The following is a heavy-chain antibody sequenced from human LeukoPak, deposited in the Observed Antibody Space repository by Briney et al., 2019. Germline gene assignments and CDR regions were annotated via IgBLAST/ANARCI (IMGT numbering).Heavy chain of an antibody. CDR1: GFTFSSYA. Sequence: GGSLGLSCAASGFTFSSYAMSWVRQAPGKGLEWVSAISGSGGSTYYADSVKGRFTISRDNSKNTLYLQMNSLRAEDTAVYYCATLGGYGDLYYFDYWGQGTLVTVSS. V-gene: IGHV3-23*01. CDR2: ISGSGGST. J-gene: IGHJ4*02. CDR3: ATLGGYGDLYYFDY. D-gene: IGHD4-17*01.